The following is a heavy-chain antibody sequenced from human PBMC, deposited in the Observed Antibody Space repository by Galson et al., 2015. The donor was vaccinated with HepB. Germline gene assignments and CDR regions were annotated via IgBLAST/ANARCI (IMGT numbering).Heavy chain of an antibody. CDR1: GGTFSSYA. J-gene: IGHJ4*02. CDR3: ATGGECSGGSCHEGH. V-gene: IGHV1-69*06. CDR2: IIPIFGRG. Sequence: SVKVSCKASGGTFSSYAISWVRQAPGQGLEWMGGIIPIFGRGNYARKFQGRVTISEDKLTSTTYMELSSLRSEDTAVYYCATGGECSGGSCHEGHWGQGTLVTVSS. D-gene: IGHD2-15*01.